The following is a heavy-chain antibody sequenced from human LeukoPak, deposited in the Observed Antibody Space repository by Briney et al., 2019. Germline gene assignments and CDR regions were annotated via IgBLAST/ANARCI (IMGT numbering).Heavy chain of an antibody. CDR2: ISGSGGST. V-gene: IGHV3-23*01. D-gene: IGHD2-21*02. CDR1: GFTFSSYP. Sequence: PGGSLRLSCAASGFTFSSYPMSWVRQAPGKGLEWVSAISGSGGSTYYADSVKGRFTISRDNSKNTLYLQMNSLRAEDTAVYYCAKIYCGGDCYPLDAFDIWGQGTMVTVSS. CDR3: AKIYCGGDCYPLDAFDI. J-gene: IGHJ3*02.